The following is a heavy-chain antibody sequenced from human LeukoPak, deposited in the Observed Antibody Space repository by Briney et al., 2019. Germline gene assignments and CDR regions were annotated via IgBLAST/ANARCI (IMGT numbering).Heavy chain of an antibody. J-gene: IGHJ4*02. D-gene: IGHD6-19*01. CDR1: GGSISSYY. V-gene: IGHV4-4*07. CDR2: IYTSGST. CDR3: AESLAGIAVAGRI. Sequence: SETLSLTGTGSGGSISSYYWSWIRQPAGKGLEWIGRIYTSGSTNYNPSLKSRVTMSVDTSKNQFSLKLSSVTAADTAVYYCAESLAGIAVAGRIWGQGTLVTVSS.